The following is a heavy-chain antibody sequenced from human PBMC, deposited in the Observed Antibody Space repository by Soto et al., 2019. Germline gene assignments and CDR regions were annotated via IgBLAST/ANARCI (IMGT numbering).Heavy chain of an antibody. J-gene: IGHJ4*02. CDR1: GFNFNKYA. CDR3: AKADGQQWMLPHLEN. V-gene: IGHV3-23*01. CDR2: ISCCGGTA. D-gene: IGHD2-8*01. Sequence: EVQLLESGGGLVRPGESLRLSCAASGFNFNKYAMSWVRQAPGEGLEWVSGISCCGGTASYADSVKGRFTIARDDAKNTVYLEMNSLRVEDTAEYYCAKADGQQWMLPHLENWGRGTLGT.